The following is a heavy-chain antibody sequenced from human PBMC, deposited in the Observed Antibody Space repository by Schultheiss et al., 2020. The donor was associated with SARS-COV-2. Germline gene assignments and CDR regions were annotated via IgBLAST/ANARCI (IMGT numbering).Heavy chain of an antibody. J-gene: IGHJ5*02. CDR3: AFRIAVAGKIRFDP. CDR1: GGTFSSYA. V-gene: IGHV1-69*13. CDR2: IIPIFGTA. Sequence: SVKVSCKASGGTFSSYAISWVRQAPVQGLEWMGGIIPIFGTANYAQKFQGRVTITADESTSTAYMELSSLRSEDTAVYYCAFRIAVAGKIRFDPWGQGTLVTVSS. D-gene: IGHD6-19*01.